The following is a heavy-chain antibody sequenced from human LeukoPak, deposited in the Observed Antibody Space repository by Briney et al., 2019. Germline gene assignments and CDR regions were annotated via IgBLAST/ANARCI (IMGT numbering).Heavy chain of an antibody. V-gene: IGHV5-51*01. D-gene: IGHD2-15*01. CDR1: GYSFTSYW. J-gene: IGHJ4*02. CDR3: ARRYCSGGSCYSGFDY. Sequence: GESLKISCKGSGYSFTSYWIGWVRQMPGKXLEWMGIIYPGDSDTRYSPSFQGQVTISADKSISTAYLQWSSLKASDTAMYYCARRYCSGGSCYSGFDYWGQGTLVTVSS. CDR2: IYPGDSDT.